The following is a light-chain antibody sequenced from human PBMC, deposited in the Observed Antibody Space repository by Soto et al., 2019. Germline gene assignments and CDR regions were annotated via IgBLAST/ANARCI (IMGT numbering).Light chain of an antibody. CDR3: QQYNDWPRT. CDR1: QTVRSN. CDR2: GAS. V-gene: IGKV3-15*01. Sequence: EIVITQSPTTLSVCQRDRATLYCRASQTVRSNLAWYQQKAGQAPRVLIHGASTMASGIPYRFSGSGSGTDFTLTISSLQSEDFAIYYCQQYNDWPRTFGQGTKV. J-gene: IGKJ1*01.